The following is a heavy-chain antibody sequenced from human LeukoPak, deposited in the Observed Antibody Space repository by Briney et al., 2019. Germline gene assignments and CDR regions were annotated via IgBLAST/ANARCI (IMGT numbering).Heavy chain of an antibody. V-gene: IGHV4-59*01. CDR3: ARVKDPGGYYYYYYMDI. Sequence: SETLSLTCTVSGGSINNYYWSWIRQPPGKGLEWIGYIYYSGNTNYNPSLKSRVTISLDTSKNQFSLKLSSVTAADTAVYYCARVKDPGGYYYYYYMDIWGKGNTVTVSS. D-gene: IGHD3-16*01. J-gene: IGHJ6*03. CDR1: GGSINNYY. CDR2: IYYSGNT.